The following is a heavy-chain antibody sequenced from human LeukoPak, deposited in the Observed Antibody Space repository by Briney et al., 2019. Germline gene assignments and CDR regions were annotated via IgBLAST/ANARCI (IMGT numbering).Heavy chain of an antibody. CDR2: IYYNGNT. CDR1: GASLRGSTYY. J-gene: IGHJ6*02. V-gene: IGHV4-39*02. D-gene: IGHD3-16*01. CDR3: ARIAYSGMDV. Sequence: PSETLSLNCTVSGASLRGSTYYWGWIRQSPGKILEWIGSIYYNGNTYYNPSLKSRVTVSADKSKKHFSLKLTSVTAADTAVYFCARIAYSGMDVWGQGTTVTVSS.